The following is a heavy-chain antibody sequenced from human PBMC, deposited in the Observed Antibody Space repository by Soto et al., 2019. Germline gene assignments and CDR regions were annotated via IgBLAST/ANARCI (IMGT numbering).Heavy chain of an antibody. CDR1: GFTFSSYA. D-gene: IGHD3-22*01. V-gene: IGHV3-23*01. CDR2: ISGSGGST. J-gene: IGHJ4*02. CDR3: AKYSSGYYGSFDY. Sequence: QLLESGGGLVQPGGSLRISCAASGFTFSSYAMSWVRQAPGKGLEWVSAISGSGGSTYYADSVKGRFTISRDNSKNTLYLQMNSLRAEDTAVYYCAKYSSGYYGSFDYWGQGTLVTVSS.